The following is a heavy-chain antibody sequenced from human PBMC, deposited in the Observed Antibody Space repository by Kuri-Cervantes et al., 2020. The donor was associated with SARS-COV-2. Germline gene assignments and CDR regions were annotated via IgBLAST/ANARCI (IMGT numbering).Heavy chain of an antibody. CDR2: ISGSGGST. Sequence: GESLKISCAASGFTFSSYAMSWARQAPGKGLEWVSAISGSGGSTNYADSVKGRFTISRDNSKNTLYLQMNSLRAEDTAVYYCAKIAGGGGSSDFDYWGQGTLVTVSS. J-gene: IGHJ4*02. CDR3: AKIAGGGGSSDFDY. D-gene: IGHD2-15*01. CDR1: GFTFSSYA. V-gene: IGHV3-23*01.